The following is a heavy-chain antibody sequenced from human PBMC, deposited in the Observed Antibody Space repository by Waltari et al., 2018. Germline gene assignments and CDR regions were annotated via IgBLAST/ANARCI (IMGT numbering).Heavy chain of an antibody. D-gene: IGHD6-19*01. V-gene: IGHV4-59*08. CDR3: ALWESGWRAFRF. Sequence: QVQLQESGPGLVKSSATLSLTCTVSGVSVSGYFWNWIRQAPGKGPEWIGYIRHTGDTKQNPSLKSRVTMSVDTSRNDFSLRLSSVTAADTAVYYCALWESGWRAFRFWGQGTLGTVSS. CDR2: IRHTGDT. CDR1: GVSVSGYF. J-gene: IGHJ4*03.